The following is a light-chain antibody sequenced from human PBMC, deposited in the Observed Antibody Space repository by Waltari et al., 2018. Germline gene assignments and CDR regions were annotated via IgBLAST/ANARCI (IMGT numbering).Light chain of an antibody. J-gene: IGLJ1*01. Sequence: QSVLTQPPSVSAAPGQQVTISCSGSSSNIGKNYVSWNQQLPGTAPKLLIYDNNVRPSGIPDRFSGSKSGTSAALGITGLQTGDEADYYCGTWDSGLSAGVFGTGTRVTVL. CDR2: DNN. CDR1: SSNIGKNY. V-gene: IGLV1-51*01. CDR3: GTWDSGLSAGV.